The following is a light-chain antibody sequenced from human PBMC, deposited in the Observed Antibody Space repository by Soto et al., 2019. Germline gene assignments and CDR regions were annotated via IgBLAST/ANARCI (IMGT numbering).Light chain of an antibody. J-gene: IGKJ1*01. Sequence: LTQSQAPLSLSPGESAPLSCRASQSVSSYLAWYQQKPGQAPRLLIYDASTRATGIPARFSSSSACGNDTHLTINLRTLDFVDYYYYQCNKCISYTFGPGTKVDI. CDR3: YQCNKCISYT. CDR1: QSVSSY. CDR2: DAS. V-gene: IGKV3-11*02.